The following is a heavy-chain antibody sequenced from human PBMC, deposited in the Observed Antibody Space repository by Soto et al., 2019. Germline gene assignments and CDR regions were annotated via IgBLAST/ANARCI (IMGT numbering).Heavy chain of an antibody. V-gene: IGHV4-39*01. J-gene: IGHJ4*02. CDR3: VSQRTTVPTQAYFDY. D-gene: IGHD4-17*01. CDR2: VYYRGRS. Sequence: SETLSLTCTVSGGSVTNSSYYWCWIRQSPGKGLEWIGSVYYRGRSYSKSSVKSRVTISVDTSKNRFSLSLNSVTASDTAVYFCVSQRTTVPTQAYFDYWGPGALVTVSS. CDR1: GGSVTNSSYY.